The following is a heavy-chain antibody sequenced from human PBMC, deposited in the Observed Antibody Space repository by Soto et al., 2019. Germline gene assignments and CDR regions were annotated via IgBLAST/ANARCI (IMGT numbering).Heavy chain of an antibody. CDR2: IYPADSDT. CDR3: ATGILGFYFDS. CDR1: GYSFTNYW. J-gene: IGHJ4*02. V-gene: IGHV5-51*01. Sequence: GESLETSCKASGYSFTNYWIGWLRQRPEKGLEWMGFIYPADSDTRYSPSSQGQVTFSVDTSTATAFLQWNSLKASDTAMYFCATGILGFYFDSWGQGTQVTVSS.